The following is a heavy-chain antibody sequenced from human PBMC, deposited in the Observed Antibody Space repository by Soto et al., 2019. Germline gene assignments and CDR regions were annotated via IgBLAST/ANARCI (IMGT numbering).Heavy chain of an antibody. CDR3: ARDKYYGDYISNYYYYGMDV. Sequence: PGGSLRLSCAASGFTFSSYSMNWVRQAPGKGLEWVSSISSSSSYIYYADSVKGRFTISRDNAKNSLYLQMNSLRAEDTAVYYCARDKYYGDYISNYYYYGMDVWGQGTTVTVSS. J-gene: IGHJ6*02. V-gene: IGHV3-21*01. CDR1: GFTFSSYS. CDR2: ISSSSSYI. D-gene: IGHD4-17*01.